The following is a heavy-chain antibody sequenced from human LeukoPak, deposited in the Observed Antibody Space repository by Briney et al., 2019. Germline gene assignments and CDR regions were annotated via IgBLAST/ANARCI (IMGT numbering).Heavy chain of an antibody. CDR1: GFTFSSYS. V-gene: IGHV3-48*04. CDR2: ISSSSSTI. CDR3: ARVWSSGYTKDY. J-gene: IGHJ4*02. D-gene: IGHD3-22*01. Sequence: GGSLRLSCAASGFTFSSYSIDWVRQAPGKGLEGLSYISSSSSTIYYADSVKGRFTISRDDAKNSVYLQMNSLRAEDTAVYYCARVWSSGYTKDYWGRGTLVTVSS.